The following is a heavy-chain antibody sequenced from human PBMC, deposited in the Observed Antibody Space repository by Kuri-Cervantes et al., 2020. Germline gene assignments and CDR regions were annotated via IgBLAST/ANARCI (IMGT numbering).Heavy chain of an antibody. J-gene: IGHJ4*02. CDR3: ARGRMALLGVVAVLDYFDY. CDR2: INWNGGST. D-gene: IGHD2-15*01. Sequence: GGSLRLSCAASGFTFSSYGMHWVRQAPGKGLEWVSGINWNGGSTGYADSVKGRFTISRDNAKNSLYLQMNSLRAEDTALYHCARGRMALLGVVAVLDYFDYWGQGTLVTVSS. V-gene: IGHV3-20*01. CDR1: GFTFSSYG.